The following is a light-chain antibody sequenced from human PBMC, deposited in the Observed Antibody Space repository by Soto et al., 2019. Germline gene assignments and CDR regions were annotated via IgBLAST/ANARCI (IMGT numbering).Light chain of an antibody. CDR3: QSSDSTLSPRYV. Sequence: SVLTLPPSVSGAPGESGTISWTGSSGNIGANYDVHWYKHRPGTAPKLLIFGNTNRPSGVPDRFSGSKSGTSASLAITGIQAEVERDYYWQSSDSTLSPRYVCRSGPKATVL. CDR2: GNT. V-gene: IGLV1-40*01. CDR1: SGNIGANYD. J-gene: IGLJ1*01.